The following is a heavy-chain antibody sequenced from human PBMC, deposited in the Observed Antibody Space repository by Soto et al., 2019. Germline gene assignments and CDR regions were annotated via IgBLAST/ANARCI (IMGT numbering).Heavy chain of an antibody. CDR2: IYYSGST. CDR1: GGSISSHY. Sequence: QVQLQESGPGLVKPSETLSLTCTVSGGSISSHYWSWVRQPPGKGLEWIGHIYYSGSTTYNPSRKSRVTISLDTSKNQISLRLSSVTAADTAVYYCARRGSGAIVLDYWGQGTLVTVSS. J-gene: IGHJ4*02. V-gene: IGHV4-59*08. D-gene: IGHD6-19*01. CDR3: ARRGSGAIVLDY.